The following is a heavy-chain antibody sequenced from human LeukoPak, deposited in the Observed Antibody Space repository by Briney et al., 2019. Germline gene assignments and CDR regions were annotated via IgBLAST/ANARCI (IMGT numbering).Heavy chain of an antibody. Sequence: ASVKVSCKASRYTLTDYYLHWVRQAPGQGLEWMGWIYPKSGGTIYAQRFQGRVTMTRDTSIRTAYMELSSLNSDDTAVYYCARADEYNSEGYYHRLAFDIWGQGTMVTVSS. CDR2: IYPKSGGT. D-gene: IGHD3-3*01. V-gene: IGHV1-2*02. J-gene: IGHJ3*02. CDR1: RYTLTDYY. CDR3: ARADEYNSEGYYHRLAFDI.